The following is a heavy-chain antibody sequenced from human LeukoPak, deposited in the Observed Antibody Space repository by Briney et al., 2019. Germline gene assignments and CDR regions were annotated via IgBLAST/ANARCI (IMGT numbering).Heavy chain of an antibody. CDR1: GGTFSSYA. CDR3: ARDQGKIAVAGTGPS. CDR2: IIPILGIA. D-gene: IGHD6-19*01. Sequence: SVKVSCKASGGTFSSYAISWVRQAPGQGLEWMGRIIPILGIANYAQKFQGRVTITADKSTSTAYMELSSLRSEDTAVYYWARDQGKIAVAGTGPSWGQGTLVTVSS. V-gene: IGHV1-69*04. J-gene: IGHJ4*02.